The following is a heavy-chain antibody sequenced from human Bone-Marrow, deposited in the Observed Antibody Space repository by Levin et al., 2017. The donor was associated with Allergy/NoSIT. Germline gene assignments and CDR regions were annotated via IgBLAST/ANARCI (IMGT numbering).Heavy chain of an antibody. CDR2: INHSGST. V-gene: IGHV4-34*01. D-gene: IGHD3-9*01. CDR1: GGSFSGYY. J-gene: IGHJ4*02. CDR3: ARGRGTGDILTGYYFDY. Sequence: GSLRLSCAVYGGSFSGYYWSWIRQPPGKGLEWIGEINHSGSTNYNPSLKSRVTISVDTSKNQFSLKLSSVTAADTAVYYCARGRGTGDILTGYYFDYWGQGTLVTVSS.